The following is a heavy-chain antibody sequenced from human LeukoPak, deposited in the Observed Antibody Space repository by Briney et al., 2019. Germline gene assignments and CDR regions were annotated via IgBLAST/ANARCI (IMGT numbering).Heavy chain of an antibody. CDR3: ATIKRGNIFGYFDF. CDR2: MLDTVTT. CDR1: GASMNTHY. V-gene: IGHV4-59*11. Sequence: SETLSLTCAVSGASMNTHYWSWIRQPPGKGLEWIGYMLDTVTTKDNPSLKSRFTLSADTSRNQFSLRLTSVTAADTAVYYCATIKRGNIFGYFDFWGQGIPVTVSS. D-gene: IGHD5-18*01. J-gene: IGHJ4*02.